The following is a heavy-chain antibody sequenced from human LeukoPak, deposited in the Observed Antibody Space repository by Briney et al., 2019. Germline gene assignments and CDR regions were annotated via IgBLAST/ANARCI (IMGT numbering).Heavy chain of an antibody. D-gene: IGHD3-10*01. Sequence: GESLKISCQGSGYSFTSYWIAWVRQMPGKGLEWMGIIHPGDSDTRYSPSFQGQVTISADKSISTAYLQWRSLKASDTAMYYCARMVRGIDNWFDPWGQGTLVTVPS. CDR2: IHPGDSDT. J-gene: IGHJ5*02. V-gene: IGHV5-51*01. CDR1: GYSFTSYW. CDR3: ARMVRGIDNWFDP.